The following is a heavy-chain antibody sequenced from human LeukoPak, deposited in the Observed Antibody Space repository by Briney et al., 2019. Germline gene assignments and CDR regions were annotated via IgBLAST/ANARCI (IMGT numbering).Heavy chain of an antibody. CDR2: ISTGDTK. Sequence: GGSLRLSCAASGFTFSSYEMNWVRQAPGKGLEWVSHISTGDTKYYADSVKGRFTISRDNGKNSLYLQMNSLRAEDTAVYYCARAGGYCGRISCPYYFDYWGQGSLVAVSS. D-gene: IGHD2-15*01. V-gene: IGHV3-48*03. CDR3: ARAGGYCGRISCPYYFDY. CDR1: GFTFSSYE. J-gene: IGHJ4*02.